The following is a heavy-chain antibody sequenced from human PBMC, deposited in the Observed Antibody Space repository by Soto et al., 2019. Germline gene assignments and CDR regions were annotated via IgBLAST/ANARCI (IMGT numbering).Heavy chain of an antibody. CDR3: AADPYYGSGTYYYYYFDY. CDR1: GFTFTSSA. J-gene: IGHJ4*01. V-gene: IGHV1-58*02. Sequence: SVKVSCKASGFTFTSSAIQWVRQARGQRLEWIGWIVVGSGHTSYAQNFQERVTISRDMSTSTAYMELSSLTSEDTAVYYCAADPYYGSGTYYYYYFDYWG. D-gene: IGHD3-10*01. CDR2: IVVGSGHT.